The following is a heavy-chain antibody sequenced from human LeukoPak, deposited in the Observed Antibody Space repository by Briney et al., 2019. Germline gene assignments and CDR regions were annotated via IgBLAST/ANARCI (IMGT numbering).Heavy chain of an antibody. V-gene: IGHV1-2*02. CDR3: ARDVQWGLLDY. J-gene: IGHJ4*02. CDR2: INPHSAGT. CDR1: GYTFIGNY. D-gene: IGHD1-26*01. Sequence: ASLKVSRKASGYTFIGNYIQWVRQAPGQGLEWMGWINPHSAGTNYAQSFQGRVTMTSDTSITTAYMELSGLRSDDTAMYYCARDVQWGLLDYWGQGTPVTVSS.